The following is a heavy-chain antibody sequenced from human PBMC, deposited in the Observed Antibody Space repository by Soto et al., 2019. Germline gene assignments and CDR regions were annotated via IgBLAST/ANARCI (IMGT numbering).Heavy chain of an antibody. Sequence: QVQLVQSGAEVKKPGASVKISCKASGYTFIHYYIHWVRQAPGQGLEWMAIINPNGGSTNYAQKFQGRVTVTSDTSTTTVSMELNSLESDDTAVYFCARSLLQGAFWGQGTLVNVSS. CDR1: GYTFIHYY. D-gene: IGHD3-16*01. J-gene: IGHJ4*02. CDR2: INPNGGST. CDR3: ARSLLQGAF. V-gene: IGHV1-46*01.